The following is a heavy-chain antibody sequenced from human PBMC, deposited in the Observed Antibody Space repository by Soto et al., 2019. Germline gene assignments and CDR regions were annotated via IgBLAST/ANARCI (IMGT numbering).Heavy chain of an antibody. D-gene: IGHD3-16*01. CDR3: AAGRGPRYYYYGMDV. J-gene: IGHJ6*02. CDR1: GFTFSSYS. V-gene: IGHV3-48*01. Sequence: GGSLRLSCAASGFTFSSYSMNWVRQAPGKGLEWVSYISSSSSTIYYADSVKGRFTISRDNAKNTLYLQMNSLRAEDTAVYYCAAGRGPRYYYYGMDVWGQGTTVTVSS. CDR2: ISSSSSTI.